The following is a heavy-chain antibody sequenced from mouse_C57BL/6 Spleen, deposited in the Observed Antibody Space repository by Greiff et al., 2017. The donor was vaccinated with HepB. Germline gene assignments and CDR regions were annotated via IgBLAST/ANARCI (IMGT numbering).Heavy chain of an antibody. Sequence: VQLQQSGTELVKPGASVKLSCKASGYTFTSYWMHWVKQRPGQGLEWIGNINPSNGGTNYNEKFKSKATLTVDKSSSTAYMQLSSLTSEDSAVYYCARGGGHYYAMDYWVQGTSVTVSS. CDR1: GYTFTSYW. CDR2: INPSNGGT. D-gene: IGHD1-1*02. J-gene: IGHJ4*01. V-gene: IGHV1-53*01. CDR3: ARGGGHYYAMDY.